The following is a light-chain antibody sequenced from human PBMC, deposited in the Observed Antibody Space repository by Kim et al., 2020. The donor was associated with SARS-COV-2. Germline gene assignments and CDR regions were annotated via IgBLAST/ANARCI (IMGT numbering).Light chain of an antibody. J-gene: IGLJ2*01. V-gene: IGLV3-1*01. CDR3: QAWDSSTVV. CDR2: QDT. CDR1: TLGDKY. Sequence: SGSPGQTASITCSGDTLGDKYAFWYQQKPGQSPVLVIYQDTKRPSGIPERVSGSNSGNTATLTISGTLPMDEADYYCQAWDSSTVVFGGGTQLTVL.